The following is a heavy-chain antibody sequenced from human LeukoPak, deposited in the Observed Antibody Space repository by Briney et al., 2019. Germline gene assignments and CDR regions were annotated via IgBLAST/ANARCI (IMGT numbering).Heavy chain of an antibody. CDR3: ATDHQWQLLGY. Sequence: ASVKLSCKASGFTFTSYDINWVRQATGQGLEWMGWMNPNSGNTGYAQKFQDRVTMTRNTSISTAYMELSNLRSEDTAVYYCATDHQWQLLGYWGQGTLVTVSS. CDR1: GFTFTSYD. J-gene: IGHJ4*02. D-gene: IGHD1-26*01. CDR2: MNPNSGNT. V-gene: IGHV1-8*01.